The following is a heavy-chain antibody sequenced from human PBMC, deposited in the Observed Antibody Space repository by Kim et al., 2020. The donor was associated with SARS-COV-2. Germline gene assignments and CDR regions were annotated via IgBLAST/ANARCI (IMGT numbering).Heavy chain of an antibody. CDR2: IYYSGST. D-gene: IGHD6-13*01. V-gene: IGHV4-59*13. J-gene: IGHJ6*02. CDR1: GGSISSYY. Sequence: SETLSLTCTVSGGSISSYYWSWIRQPPGKGLEWIGYIYYSGSTNYNPSLKSRVTISVDTSKNQFSLKLSSVTAADTAVYYCARVGGYSSSWYLGHGMDVWGQGTTVTVSS. CDR3: ARVGGYSSSWYLGHGMDV.